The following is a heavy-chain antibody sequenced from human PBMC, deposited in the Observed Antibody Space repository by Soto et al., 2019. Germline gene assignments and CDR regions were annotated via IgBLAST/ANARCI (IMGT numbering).Heavy chain of an antibody. V-gene: IGHV1-69*01. D-gene: IGHD5-12*01. CDR2: IIPISGRT. J-gene: IGHJ4*02. Sequence: QVQLVQSGAEVKRPGSSMKVSCEASGGTFSSLGFTWVRQAPGQGLEWMGGIIPISGRTTFAPKFLGRVTITADESTRTTYMELTALTSDDTAIYYCATRGTQGRWLEFADYWCQGTLVTFSS. CDR3: ATRGTQGRWLEFADY. CDR1: GGTFSSLG.